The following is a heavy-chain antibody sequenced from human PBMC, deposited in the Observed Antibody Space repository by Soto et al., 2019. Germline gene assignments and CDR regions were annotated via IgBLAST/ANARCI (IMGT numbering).Heavy chain of an antibody. CDR1: GFTFSDYY. Sequence: GGSLRLSCAASGFTFSDYYMSWIRQAPGKGLEWVSYISSSGSTIYYADSVKGRFTISRDNAKNSLYLQMNSLRAEDTAVYYCARDALGLTVTTSSVDYWGQGTLVTVSS. J-gene: IGHJ4*02. D-gene: IGHD4-17*01. V-gene: IGHV3-11*01. CDR2: ISSSGSTI. CDR3: ARDALGLTVTTSSVDY.